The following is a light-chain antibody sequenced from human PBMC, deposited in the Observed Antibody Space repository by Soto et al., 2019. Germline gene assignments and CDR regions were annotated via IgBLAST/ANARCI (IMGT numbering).Light chain of an antibody. J-gene: IGLJ1*01. CDR2: ENN. CDR3: GTWDSSLSAYV. Sequence: QSVRTQPPSVSASPGQKVTISCSGSSSNIGNNYVSWYQQLPGTAPKLLIYENNKRPSGIPDRSSGSKSGTSATLGITGLQTGDEADYYCGTWDSSLSAYVFGTGTKVTVL. V-gene: IGLV1-51*02. CDR1: SSNIGNNY.